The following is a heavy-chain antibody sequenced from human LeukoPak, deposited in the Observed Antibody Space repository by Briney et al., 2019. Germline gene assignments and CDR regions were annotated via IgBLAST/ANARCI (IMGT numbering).Heavy chain of an antibody. CDR2: IYHSGST. Sequence: SETLSLTCTVSGGSIGSGGYYWSWIRQPPGKGLEWIGYIYHSGSTYYNPSLKSRVTISVDRSKNQFSLKLSSVTAADTAVYYCARDPRWELIRKGAFDIWGQGTMVTVSS. D-gene: IGHD1-26*01. CDR3: ARDPRWELIRKGAFDI. J-gene: IGHJ3*02. CDR1: GGSIGSGGYY. V-gene: IGHV4-30-2*01.